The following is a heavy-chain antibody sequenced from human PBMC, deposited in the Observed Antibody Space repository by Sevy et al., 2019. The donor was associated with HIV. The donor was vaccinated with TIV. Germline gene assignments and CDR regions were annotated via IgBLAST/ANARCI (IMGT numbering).Heavy chain of an antibody. CDR1: EFIFNIYG. CDR2: ISYDGSSK. Sequence: GGSLRLSCAASEFIFNIYGMHWVRQAPGKGLEWVAFISYDGSSKYYADSVKGRFTISRDNSRDALYLEMNSLTTEDTALYYCVRDGYNPYFDYWGHGTPVTVSS. J-gene: IGHJ4*01. D-gene: IGHD1-1*01. CDR3: VRDGYNPYFDY. V-gene: IGHV3-30*03.